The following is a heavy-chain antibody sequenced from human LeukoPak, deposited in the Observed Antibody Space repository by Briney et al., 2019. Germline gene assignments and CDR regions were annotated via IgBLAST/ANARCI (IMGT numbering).Heavy chain of an antibody. CDR1: GFTFSSFW. CDR3: TSGRSGHYFDY. J-gene: IGHJ4*02. Sequence: GGSLRLSCAASGFTFSSFWMHWVRQAPGKGLVWVSRINSDGSSTSYADSVKGRVTISRDNAKKTLYLQMNSRSAEDTAVYYWTSGRSGHYFDYWGQGTLVTVSS. D-gene: IGHD5-12*01. V-gene: IGHV3-74*01. CDR2: INSDGSST.